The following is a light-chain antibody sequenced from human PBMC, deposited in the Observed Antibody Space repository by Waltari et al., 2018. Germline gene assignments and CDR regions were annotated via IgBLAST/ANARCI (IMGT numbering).Light chain of an antibody. Sequence: QSALTQPPSASGSPGQSVTISCTGTSSDVGAYDRVSWYHQHPGKAPKLLIYEVRKRPSGGPGRFSGCRSGNTASLTVSGLQAEDEADYDCTSDAEGNNFYVFGTGTKVTVL. J-gene: IGLJ1*01. CDR2: EVR. V-gene: IGLV2-8*01. CDR1: SSDVGAYDR. CDR3: TSDAEGNNFYV.